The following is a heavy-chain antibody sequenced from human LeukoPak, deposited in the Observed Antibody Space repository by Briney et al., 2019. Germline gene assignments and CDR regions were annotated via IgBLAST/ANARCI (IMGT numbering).Heavy chain of an antibody. CDR1: GFTFSNYC. V-gene: IGHV3-74*01. CDR3: EVVNVAVAG. Sequence: GGSLRLSCAASGFTFSNYCMLWVRQGPGKGLVWVSLIKGDGSATSYAYSVKGRFTISRANTKNTLYLQMNSLRSDDTALYFCEVVNVAVAGWGQGTLVTVSS. CDR2: IKGDGSAT. D-gene: IGHD6-19*01. J-gene: IGHJ4*02.